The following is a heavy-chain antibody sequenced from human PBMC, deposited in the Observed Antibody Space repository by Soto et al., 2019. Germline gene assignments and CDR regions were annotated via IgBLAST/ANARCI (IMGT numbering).Heavy chain of an antibody. CDR2: INAGNGNT. CDR1: GYTFTSYA. J-gene: IGHJ3*02. Sequence: ASVKVSCKASGYTFTSYAMHWVRQAPGQRLEWMGWINAGNGNTKYSQKFQGRVTITRDTPASTAYMELSSLRSEDTAVYYCARPVYYDSSGYYFDDAFDIWGQGTMVTVSS. D-gene: IGHD3-22*01. CDR3: ARPVYYDSSGYYFDDAFDI. V-gene: IGHV1-3*01.